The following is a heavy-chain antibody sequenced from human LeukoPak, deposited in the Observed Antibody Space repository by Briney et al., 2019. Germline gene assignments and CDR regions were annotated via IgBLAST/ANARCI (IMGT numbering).Heavy chain of an antibody. Sequence: PGGSLSLSCAASGFTVSSNYMSWVRQAPGERLEWVLGIYSGGSTYYKSSVKSRFTISRDKSKNTLYLQMNSLTAEDTAVYYCARGFHAGREAFDIWGQGTMVTVSS. CDR2: IYSGGST. CDR1: GFTVSSNY. CDR3: ARGFHAGREAFDI. V-gene: IGHV3-66*02. D-gene: IGHD2-2*01. J-gene: IGHJ3*02.